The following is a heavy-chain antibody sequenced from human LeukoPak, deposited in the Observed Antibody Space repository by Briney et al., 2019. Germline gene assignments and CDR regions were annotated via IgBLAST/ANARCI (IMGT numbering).Heavy chain of an antibody. CDR2: IYYSGNT. V-gene: IGHV4-39*07. CDR1: GGSISSSSFY. CDR3: ARVGGYCSGGSCYSYNWFDP. D-gene: IGHD2-15*01. J-gene: IGHJ5*02. Sequence: SETLSLTCTVSGGSISSSSFYWGWIRQPPGKGLEWIGSIYYSGNTYYNPSLKSRVTISVDTSKNQFSLKLSSVTAADTAVYYCARVGGYCSGGSCYSYNWFDPWGQGTLVTVSS.